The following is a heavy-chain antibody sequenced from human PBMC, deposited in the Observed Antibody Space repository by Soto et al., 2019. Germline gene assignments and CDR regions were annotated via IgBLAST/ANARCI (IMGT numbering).Heavy chain of an antibody. CDR2: IDYTGGTT. Sequence: EVQLLESGGGLVQPGGSLRLSCAASGFTFSILAMGWIRQAPGKGLEWVSVIDYTGGTTYYTDSVKGRFIISGDNSKKMLNLQMNRLRTEDTSIYYRAKDATRISGWYYFDYWGRGAQVTVSS. J-gene: IGHJ4*02. CDR1: GFTFSILA. CDR3: AKDATRISGWYYFDY. V-gene: IGHV3-23*01. D-gene: IGHD6-13*01.